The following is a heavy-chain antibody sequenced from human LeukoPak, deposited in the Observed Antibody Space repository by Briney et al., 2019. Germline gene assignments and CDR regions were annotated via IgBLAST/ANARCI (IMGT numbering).Heavy chain of an antibody. V-gene: IGHV4-59*12. CDR2: IYHSGST. CDR1: GGSISSYY. J-gene: IGHJ4*02. D-gene: IGHD6-13*01. Sequence: SETLSLTCTVSGGSISSYYWSWIRQPPGKGLEWIGYIYHSGSTYYNPSLKSRVTISVDRSKNQFSLKLSSVTAADTAVYYCARGVAAGTYYFDYWGQGTLVTVSS. CDR3: ARGVAAGTYYFDY.